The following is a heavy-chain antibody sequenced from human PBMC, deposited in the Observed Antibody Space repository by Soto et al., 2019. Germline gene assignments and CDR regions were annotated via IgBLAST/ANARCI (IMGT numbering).Heavy chain of an antibody. J-gene: IGHJ4*02. CDR1: G. Sequence: GMDWVRQAPGKGLEWVTVIWYDGTNRFYADSVKGRFTISRDISENTVFLQMNSLRAEDTAVYYCARESSSGRRDRIDYWGQGTLVTVSS. CDR2: IWYDGTNR. D-gene: IGHD6-19*01. CDR3: ARESSSGRRDRIDY. V-gene: IGHV3-33*01.